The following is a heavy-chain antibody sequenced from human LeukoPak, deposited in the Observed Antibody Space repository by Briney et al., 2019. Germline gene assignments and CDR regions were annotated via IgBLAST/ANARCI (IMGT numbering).Heavy chain of an antibody. J-gene: IGHJ5*02. CDR3: ARDDYDDILTGYYLGWFDP. V-gene: IGHV4-39*07. D-gene: IGHD3-9*01. CDR2: IYYTGST. CDR1: GASISGSGYY. Sequence: PSETLSLTCAVSGASISGSGYYLGWIRQPPGKGLEWIGNIYYTGSTYYNASLQSRVTISIDMSKNQFSLKLSSVTAADTAVYYCARDDYDDILTGYYLGWFDPWGQGTLVTVSS.